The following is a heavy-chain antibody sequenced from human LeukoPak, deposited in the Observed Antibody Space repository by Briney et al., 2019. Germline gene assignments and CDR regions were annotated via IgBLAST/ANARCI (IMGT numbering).Heavy chain of an antibody. CDR2: INPNSGGT. J-gene: IGHJ4*02. CDR1: GYTFTGYY. Sequence: ASVKVSCKASGYTFTGYYMHCVRQAPGQGLEWMGWINPNSGGTNYAQKFQGRVTMTRDTSISTAYMELSRLRSDDTAVYYCARVESKEWLFFDYWGQGTLVTVSS. D-gene: IGHD3-3*01. CDR3: ARVESKEWLFFDY. V-gene: IGHV1-2*02.